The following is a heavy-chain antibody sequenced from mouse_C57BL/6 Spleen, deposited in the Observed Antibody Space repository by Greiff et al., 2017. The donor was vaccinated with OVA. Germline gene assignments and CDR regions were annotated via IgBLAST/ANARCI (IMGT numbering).Heavy chain of an antibody. CDR2: ISDGGSYT. CDR1: GFTFSSYA. V-gene: IGHV5-4*01. J-gene: IGHJ3*01. Sequence: EVHLVESGGGLVKPGGSLKLSCAASGFTFSSYAMSWVRQTPEKRLEWVATISDGGSYTYYPDNVKGRFTISRDNAKNNLYLQMSHLKSEDTAMYYCAREGSSWFAYWGQGTLVTVSA. CDR3: AREGSSWFAY.